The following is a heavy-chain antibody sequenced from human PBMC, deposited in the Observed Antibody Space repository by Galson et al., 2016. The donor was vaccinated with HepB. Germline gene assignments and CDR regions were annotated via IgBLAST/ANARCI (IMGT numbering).Heavy chain of an antibody. Sequence: SLRLSCAASGFTVSYNFMSWVRQAPGEGLEWVSVIHGGVTTSYYADSVEGRFTISRDTSKNTLYLQMSSLRAEDTAVYYCARPHSSAYRNAFDIWGQGTMVTVSS. D-gene: IGHD3-22*01. CDR1: GFTVSYNF. CDR2: IHGGVTT. J-gene: IGHJ3*02. V-gene: IGHV3-66*02. CDR3: ARPHSSAYRNAFDI.